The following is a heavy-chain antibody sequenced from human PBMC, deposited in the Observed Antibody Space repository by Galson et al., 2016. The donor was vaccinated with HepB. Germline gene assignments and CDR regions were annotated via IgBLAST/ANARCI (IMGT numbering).Heavy chain of an antibody. Sequence: SLRLSCAASGVTFGDYAMSWFRQTPGKGLEWVGLIRSKAYSGATEYAASVKGRFSISRDDSKSIAYLQLNSLKTEDTAVYFCTRGGAGTNAFDFWGQGTLVTVSS. CDR3: TRGGAGTNAFDF. CDR2: IRSKAYSGAT. J-gene: IGHJ3*01. CDR1: GVTFGDYA. D-gene: IGHD1-26*01. V-gene: IGHV3-49*03.